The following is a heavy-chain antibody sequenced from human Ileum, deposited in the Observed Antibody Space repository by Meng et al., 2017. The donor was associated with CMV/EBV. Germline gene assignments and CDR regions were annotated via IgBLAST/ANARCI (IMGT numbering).Heavy chain of an antibody. CDR2: ISAYNGDT. CDR1: GYAFPTSL. J-gene: IGHJ4*02. D-gene: IGHD1-1*01. Sequence: CKASGYAFPTSLISWVRQAPGQGLEWMGWISAYNGDTNYAQNLQGRVTMTTDTSTSTAYMELRSLKSDDTAVYYCARVLSGTTVSDYWGQGTLVTVSS. CDR3: ARVLSGTTVSDY. V-gene: IGHV1-18*01.